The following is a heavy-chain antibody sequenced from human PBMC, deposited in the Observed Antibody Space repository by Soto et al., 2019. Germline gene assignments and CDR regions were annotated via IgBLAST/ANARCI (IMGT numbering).Heavy chain of an antibody. D-gene: IGHD1-26*01. CDR3: ARKVMEWELQPYYYGMDV. CDR1: GFTFSSYW. V-gene: IGHV3-74*01. Sequence: GGSLRLSCAASGFTFSSYWMHWVRQAPGKGLVWVSRINSDGSSTSYADSVKGRFTISRDNAKNTLYLQMNSLRAEDTAVYYCARKVMEWELQPYYYGMDVWGQGTTVTVSS. J-gene: IGHJ6*02. CDR2: INSDGSST.